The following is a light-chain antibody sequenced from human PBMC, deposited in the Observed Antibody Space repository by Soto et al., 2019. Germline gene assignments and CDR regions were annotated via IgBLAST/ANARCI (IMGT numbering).Light chain of an antibody. V-gene: IGLV2-8*01. J-gene: IGLJ2*01. CDR3: SSYAGTNNLV. Sequence: QYALTQPPSASGSPGQSVTISCTGTSSDVGGYNYVSWYQQHPGNAPKLMIYEVTKRPSGAPDRFSGSKSGNTASLTVSGLQAEDEADYYCSSYAGTNNLVFGGGTKLTVL. CDR2: EVT. CDR1: SSDVGGYNY.